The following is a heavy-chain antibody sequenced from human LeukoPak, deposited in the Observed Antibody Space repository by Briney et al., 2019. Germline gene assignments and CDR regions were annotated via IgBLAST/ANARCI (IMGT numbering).Heavy chain of an antibody. CDR1: GFTVSSNY. J-gene: IGHJ4*02. CDR3: ARGGEYGDY. CDR2: IYGRGGTT. Sequence: GGSLRLSCAASGFTVSSNYMSWVRQAPGKGLEWVSAITGRAIYGRGGTTYYADSVKGRFTISRDNSKNTLYLQMNSLRAEDTAVYYCARGGEYGDYWGQGTLVTVSS. V-gene: IGHV3-23*01. D-gene: IGHD3-16*01.